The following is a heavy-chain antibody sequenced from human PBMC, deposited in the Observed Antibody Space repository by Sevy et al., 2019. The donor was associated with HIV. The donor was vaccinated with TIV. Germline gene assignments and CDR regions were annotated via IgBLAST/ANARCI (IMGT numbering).Heavy chain of an antibody. V-gene: IGHV3-7*03. CDR1: GFSFSSYW. CDR3: ARVKMAFCFDY. Sequence: GGSLRLSCAASGFSFSSYWMSWVRQAPGKGLEWVANIKQDGSEKYYVDSVKGRFTISRDNAKNSLYLQMNSLRAEDTAVYYCARVKMAFCFDYWGQGTLVTVSS. D-gene: IGHD1-1*01. CDR2: IKQDGSEK. J-gene: IGHJ4*02.